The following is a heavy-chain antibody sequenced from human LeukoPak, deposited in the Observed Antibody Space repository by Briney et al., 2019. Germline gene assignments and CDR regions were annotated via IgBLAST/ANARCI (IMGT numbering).Heavy chain of an antibody. CDR1: GYTFTSYD. J-gene: IGHJ4*02. Sequence: ASVKVSCKASGYTFTSYDINWGRQATGQGLEWMGWMNPNSGNTGYAQKFQGRVTMTRNTSISTAYMELSSLRSEDTAVYYCAKRIDFWSGYCFDYWGQGTLVTVSS. V-gene: IGHV1-8*01. D-gene: IGHD3-3*01. CDR2: MNPNSGNT. CDR3: AKRIDFWSGYCFDY.